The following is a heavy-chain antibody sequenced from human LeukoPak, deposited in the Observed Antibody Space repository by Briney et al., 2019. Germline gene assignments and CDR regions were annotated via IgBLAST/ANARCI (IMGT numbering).Heavy chain of an antibody. J-gene: IGHJ4*02. V-gene: IGHV4-39*01. CDR2: IYYSGST. CDR1: GGSISSSSYY. CDR3: ARGRGGSYRYTGDY. Sequence: SETLSLTCTVSGGSISSSSYYWGWIRQPPGKGLEWIGSIYYSGSTYYNPSLKSRVTISVDTSKNQFSLKLSSVTAADTAVYYCARGRGGSYRYTGDYWGQGTLVTVSS. D-gene: IGHD3-16*02.